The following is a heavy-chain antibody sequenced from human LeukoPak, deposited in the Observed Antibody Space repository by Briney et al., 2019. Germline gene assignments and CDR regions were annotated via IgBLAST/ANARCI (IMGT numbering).Heavy chain of an antibody. J-gene: IGHJ4*02. V-gene: IGHV4-34*01. CDR3: ARVSRQLVRGSYYFDY. CDR2: INHSGST. D-gene: IGHD6-6*01. Sequence: SETLSLTCAVYGGSFSGYYWNWIRQPPGKGLEWIGEINHSGSTNYNPSLKSRVTISVDTSKNQFSLKLSSVTAADTAVYYCARVSRQLVRGSYYFDYWGQGTLVTVSS. CDR1: GGSFSGYY.